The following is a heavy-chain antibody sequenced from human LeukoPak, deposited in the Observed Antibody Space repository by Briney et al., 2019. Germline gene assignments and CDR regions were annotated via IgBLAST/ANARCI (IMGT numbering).Heavy chain of an antibody. V-gene: IGHV1-18*01. CDR3: ARSSDYGDSPPDY. D-gene: IGHD4-17*01. CDR1: GYTFTSYG. CDR2: ISAYNGNT. J-gene: IGHJ4*02. Sequence: ASVTVSCKASGYTFTSYGISWVRQAPGQGLAWMGWISAYNGNTNYAQKLQGRVTMTTDTPTSTAYMELRSLRSDDTAVYYCARSSDYGDSPPDYWGQGTLVTVSS.